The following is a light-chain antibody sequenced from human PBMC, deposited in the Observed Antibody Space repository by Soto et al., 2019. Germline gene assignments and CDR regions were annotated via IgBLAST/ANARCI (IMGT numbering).Light chain of an antibody. CDR2: DAS. CDR1: QGISNY. Sequence: DIQMTQSPSSLSASVGDRVTITCPASQGISNYLNWYQQKPGKAPNLLIYDASSLESGVPSRFSGSGSGTESTLTISSLQPDDFATYYCQQYSSNLWTFGQGTKVDI. CDR3: QQYSSNLWT. J-gene: IGKJ1*01. V-gene: IGKV1-5*01.